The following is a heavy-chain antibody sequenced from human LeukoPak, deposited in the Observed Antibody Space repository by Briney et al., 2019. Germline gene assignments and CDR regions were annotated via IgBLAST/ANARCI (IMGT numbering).Heavy chain of an antibody. CDR1: GYTFTSYY. CDR3: AREGESIVLMVYTHPHAAFDI. D-gene: IGHD2-8*01. CDR2: INPSGGST. V-gene: IGHV1-46*01. Sequence: ASVKVSCKASGYTFTSYYMYWVRQAPGQGLEWMGIINPSGGSTSYAQKFQGRVTMTRDTSTSTDYMELSSLRSEDTAVYFWAREGESIVLMVYTHPHAAFDIWGQGTMVTVSS. J-gene: IGHJ3*02.